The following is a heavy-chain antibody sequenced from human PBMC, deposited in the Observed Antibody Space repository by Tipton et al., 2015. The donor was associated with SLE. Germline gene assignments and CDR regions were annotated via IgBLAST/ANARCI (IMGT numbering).Heavy chain of an antibody. CDR2: ISSSSSYI. CDR3: ARDPTIYYSYMDV. V-gene: IGHV3-21*01. CDR1: GFTFSSYS. J-gene: IGHJ6*03. D-gene: IGHD3-3*01. Sequence: SLRLSCAASGFTFSSYSMNWVRQAPGKGLEWVSSISSSSSYIYYADSVKGRFTISRDNAKNSLYLQMNSLRAEDTAVYYCARDPTIYYSYMDVGGKGTTVTVSS.